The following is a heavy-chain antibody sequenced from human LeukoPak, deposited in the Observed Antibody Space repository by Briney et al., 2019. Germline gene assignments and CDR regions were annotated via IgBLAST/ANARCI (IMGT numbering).Heavy chain of an antibody. J-gene: IGHJ4*02. D-gene: IGHD3-9*01. CDR2: IIPIFGTA. CDR3: ARSKALRLDDIYY. CDR1: GGTFSSYA. V-gene: IGHV1-69*01. Sequence: SVKVSCKASGGTFSSYAISWVRQAPGQGLEWMGGIIPIFGTANYAQKFQGRVTITADESTSTAYMELSSLRSEDTAVYCCARSKALRLDDIYYWGQGTLVTVSS.